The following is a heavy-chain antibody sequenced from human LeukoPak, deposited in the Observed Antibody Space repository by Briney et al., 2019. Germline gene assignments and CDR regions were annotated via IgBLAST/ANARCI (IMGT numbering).Heavy chain of an antibody. Sequence: GGSLRLSCAASGFTFSGSALHWVRQASGKGLEWVGRIRSTANGYATAYAASVKGRFTISRDDSKNTAYLQMDSLKTEDTAVYYCARSGSYYKYNWFDPWGQGTLVTVSS. CDR1: GFTFSGSA. CDR3: ARSGSYYKYNWFDP. CDR2: IRSTANGYAT. V-gene: IGHV3-73*01. J-gene: IGHJ5*02. D-gene: IGHD3-10*01.